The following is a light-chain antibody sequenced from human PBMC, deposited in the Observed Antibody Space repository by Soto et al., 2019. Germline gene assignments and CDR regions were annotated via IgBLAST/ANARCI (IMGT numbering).Light chain of an antibody. V-gene: IGLV2-14*01. Sequence: QSALTQPASVSGSPGQSITISCTGTSSDVGGYNYVSWYQQHPGKAPKLMMYDVSNRPSGVSNRFSGSKSGNTASLTISGLQAEDEADYYCSSYTSSSTPVVFGGGTTLTVL. CDR3: SSYTSSSTPVV. CDR2: DVS. CDR1: SSDVGGYNY. J-gene: IGLJ2*01.